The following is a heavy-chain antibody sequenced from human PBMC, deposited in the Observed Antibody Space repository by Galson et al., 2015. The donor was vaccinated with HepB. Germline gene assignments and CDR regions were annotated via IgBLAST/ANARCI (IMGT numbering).Heavy chain of an antibody. CDR1: GGTFSSYT. CDR2: IIPILGIA. D-gene: IGHD6-13*01. CDR3: AIYSRYSSSWSPYNWFDP. V-gene: IGHV1-69*02. J-gene: IGHJ5*02. Sequence: SVKVSCKASGGTFSSYTISWVRQAPGQGLEWMGRIIPILGIANYAQKFQGRVTITADKSTSTAYMELSSLRSEDTAVYYCAIYSRYSSSWSPYNWFDPWGQGTLVTVSS.